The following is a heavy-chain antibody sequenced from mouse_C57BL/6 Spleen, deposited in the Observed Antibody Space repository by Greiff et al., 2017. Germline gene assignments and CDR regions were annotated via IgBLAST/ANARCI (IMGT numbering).Heavy chain of an antibody. CDR2: IDPSDSYT. J-gene: IGHJ2*01. CDR1: GYTFTSYW. Sequence: QVHVKQPGAELVMPGASVKLSCKASGYTFTSYWMHWVKQRPGQGLEWIGEIDPSDSYTNYNQKFKGKSTLTVDKSSSTAYMQLSSLTSEDSAVYYCARWGYDYGVDYWGQGTTLTVSS. V-gene: IGHV1-69*01. CDR3: ARWGYDYGVDY. D-gene: IGHD2-4*01.